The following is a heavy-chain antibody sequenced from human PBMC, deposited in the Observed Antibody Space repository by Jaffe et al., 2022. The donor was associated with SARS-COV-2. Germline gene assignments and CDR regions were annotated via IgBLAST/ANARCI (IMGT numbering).Heavy chain of an antibody. J-gene: IGHJ6*02. Sequence: EVQLLESGGGLVQPGGSLRLSCAASGFTFSSYAMSWVRQAPGKGLEWVSAISGSGGSTYYADSVKGRFTISRDNSKNTLYLQMNSLRAEDTAVYYCAKDGLNADNWNWDGNYGMDVWGQGTTVTVSS. V-gene: IGHV3-23*01. CDR1: GFTFSSYA. D-gene: IGHD1-7*01. CDR2: ISGSGGST. CDR3: AKDGLNADNWNWDGNYGMDV.